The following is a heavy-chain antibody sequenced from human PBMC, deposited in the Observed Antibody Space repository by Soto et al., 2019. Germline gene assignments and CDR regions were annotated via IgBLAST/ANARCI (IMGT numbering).Heavy chain of an antibody. CDR3: ATELSENPASPFDA. V-gene: IGHV1-69*01. CDR2: IIPLFGTA. D-gene: IGHD3-10*01. Sequence: QVQLVQSGADVKKPGSSVKVSCQASGVTFSSETLGWVRQAPGQGLEWVGGIIPLFGTASYAQKFQGRVTITADESTSTVSMELSSLRSDDTAVYFCATELSENPASPFDAWGQGTMVTVSS. J-gene: IGHJ4*02. CDR1: GVTFSSET.